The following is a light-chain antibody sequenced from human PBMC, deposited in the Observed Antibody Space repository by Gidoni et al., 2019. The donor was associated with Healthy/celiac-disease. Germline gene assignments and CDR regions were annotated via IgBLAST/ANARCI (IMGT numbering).Light chain of an antibody. CDR3: QQSYSTPRYT. J-gene: IGKJ2*01. CDR2: AAS. Sequence: DIQMTQSPSSLSASVGDRVTITCRASQSISSNLNWYQQKPGKAPKLLIYAASSLQSGVPSRFSGSGSGTDFTLTISSLQPEDFATYYCQQSYSTPRYTFGQGTKLEIK. CDR1: QSISSN. V-gene: IGKV1-39*01.